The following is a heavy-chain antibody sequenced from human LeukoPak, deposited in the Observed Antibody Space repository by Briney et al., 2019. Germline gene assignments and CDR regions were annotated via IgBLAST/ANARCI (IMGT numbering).Heavy chain of an antibody. V-gene: IGHV3-23*01. Sequence: GGSLRLSCAASGFTVTTLAMTWVRQAPGKGLEWVSVIGESDGRTYYADSVKGRFTISRDESKNTLYLQMNSLRAEDTAVYYCAKGPTDSCWEKLHDWGQGALVTVSS. D-gene: IGHD1-26*01. CDR1: GFTVTTLA. CDR3: AKGPTDSCWEKLHD. CDR2: IGESDGRT. J-gene: IGHJ4*02.